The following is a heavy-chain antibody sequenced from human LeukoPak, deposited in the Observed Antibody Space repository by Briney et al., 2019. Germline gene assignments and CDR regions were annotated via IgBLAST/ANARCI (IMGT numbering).Heavy chain of an antibody. V-gene: IGHV4-30-4*01. D-gene: IGHD3-22*01. CDR3: ASSGYYYGLDY. CDR1: GVSISSGDYY. J-gene: IGHJ4*01. CDR2: IYYSGST. Sequence: SQTLSLTCTVSGVSISSGDYYWIWIRQPPGKGLEWIGYIYYSGSTYYNPSLKSRLTISVDTSKNQFSLKLSSVTAADTAVYYCASSGYYYGLDYWGHGTLVTVSS.